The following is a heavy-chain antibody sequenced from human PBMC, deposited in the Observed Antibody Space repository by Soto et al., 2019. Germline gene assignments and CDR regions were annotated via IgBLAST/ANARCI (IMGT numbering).Heavy chain of an antibody. CDR2: ISGSGGST. D-gene: IGHD3-10*01. Sequence: GGSLRLSCAASGFTFSSYAMSWVRQAPGKGLEWVSAISGSGGSTYYADSVKGRFTISRDNSKNTLYLQMNSLRAEDTAVYYCAKAGGSVPYYYYGMDVWGQGTTVTVSS. V-gene: IGHV3-23*01. CDR1: GFTFSSYA. CDR3: AKAGGSVPYYYYGMDV. J-gene: IGHJ6*02.